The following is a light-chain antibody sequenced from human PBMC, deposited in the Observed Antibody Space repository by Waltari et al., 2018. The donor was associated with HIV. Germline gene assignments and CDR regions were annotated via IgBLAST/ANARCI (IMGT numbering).Light chain of an antibody. J-gene: IGKJ4*01. CDR2: WAS. CDR1: QSLLRSSNNLNY. Sequence: DIVLTQSPDSLAVSLGGKATINCKSSQSLLRSSNNLNYFAWYQKKPRQPPRLLIPWASSRESGVPDRFSGSGAGTDFTLTISNLQAEDVAIYYCQQYSSVPVTFGGGTEVEIK. CDR3: QQYSSVPVT. V-gene: IGKV4-1*01.